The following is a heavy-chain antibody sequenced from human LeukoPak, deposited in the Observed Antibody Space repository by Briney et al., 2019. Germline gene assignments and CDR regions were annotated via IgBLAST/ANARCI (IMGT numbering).Heavy chain of an antibody. D-gene: IGHD6-13*01. CDR3: ATDRGVAAAGTYYYYMDV. J-gene: IGHJ6*03. Sequence: GGSLRLSCAASGFTFSSYAMSWVRQAPGKGLEWVSTISGSGGNTYYADSVKGRFTISRDNSKNTLYLQMNSLRAEDTAVYYCATDRGVAAAGTYYYYMDVWGKGTTVTVSS. V-gene: IGHV3-23*01. CDR1: GFTFSSYA. CDR2: ISGSGGNT.